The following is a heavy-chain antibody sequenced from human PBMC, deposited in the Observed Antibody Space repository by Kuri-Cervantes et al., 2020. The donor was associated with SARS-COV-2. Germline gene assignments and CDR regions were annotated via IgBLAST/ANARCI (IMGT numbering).Heavy chain of an antibody. J-gene: IGHJ6*03. CDR3: TTQYDAPYMDV. D-gene: IGHD1-1*01. V-gene: IGHV3-73*01. Sequence: GESLKISCAASGFTFSGAAMHWVRQASGKGLEWDGRIRSKANEYATVYTASAKGRFTLSRDDSKNMAYLQMNSLTTEDTAVYYCTTQYDAPYMDVWGKGTTVTVSS. CDR1: GFTFSGAA. CDR2: IRSKANEYAT.